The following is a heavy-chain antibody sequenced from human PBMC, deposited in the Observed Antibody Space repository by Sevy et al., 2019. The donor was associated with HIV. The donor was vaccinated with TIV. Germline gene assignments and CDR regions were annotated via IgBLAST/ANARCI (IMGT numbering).Heavy chain of an antibody. CDR3: ARDGGRITMVQGVLAYYHGMDV. D-gene: IGHD3-10*01. J-gene: IGHJ6*02. Sequence: GGSLRLSCAASGFTFSIYSMNWVRQAPGKGLEWVSSSSSSSNNIYYEDSVKGRFTISRDNAKNSLYLQMNSLRAEDTAVYYCARDGGRITMVQGVLAYYHGMDVWGQGTTVTVSS. V-gene: IGHV3-21*01. CDR2: SSSSSNNI. CDR1: GFTFSIYS.